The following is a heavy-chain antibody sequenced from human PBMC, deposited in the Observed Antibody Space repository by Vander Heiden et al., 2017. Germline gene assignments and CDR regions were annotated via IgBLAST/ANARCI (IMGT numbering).Heavy chain of an antibody. CDR2: ISGSGGST. D-gene: IGHD2-21*02. CDR3: AKDPAYCGGDCLSHFDY. V-gene: IGHV3-23*01. Sequence: EVQLLESGGGLVQPGGSLRLSCAASGFTFSSYAMSWVRQAPGKGLEWVSAISGSGGSTYYADSVKGRFTISRDNSKNTLYLQMNSLRAEDTAVYYCAKDPAYCGGDCLSHFDYWGQGTLVTVSS. CDR1: GFTFSSYA. J-gene: IGHJ4*02.